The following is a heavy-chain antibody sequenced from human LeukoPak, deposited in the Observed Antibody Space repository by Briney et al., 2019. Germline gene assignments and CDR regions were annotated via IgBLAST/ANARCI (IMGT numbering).Heavy chain of an antibody. CDR1: GYTFTSYG. D-gene: IGHD6-13*01. V-gene: IGHV1-18*01. Sequence: ASVKVSCKASGYTFTSYGISWVRQAPGQGLEWMGWISAYNGNTNYAQELQGRVTMTTDTSTSTAYMELRSLRSDDTAVYYCARETHIGSSCDYWGQGTLVTVSS. CDR2: ISAYNGNT. J-gene: IGHJ4*02. CDR3: ARETHIGSSCDY.